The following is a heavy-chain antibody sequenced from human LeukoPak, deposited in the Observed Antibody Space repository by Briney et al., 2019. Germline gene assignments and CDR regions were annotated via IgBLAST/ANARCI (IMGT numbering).Heavy chain of an antibody. CDR1: GLTFGTYA. J-gene: IGHJ4*02. CDR2: ISARGDRT. D-gene: IGHD3-16*01. V-gene: IGHV3-23*01. CDR3: VKEMSGYAYGDY. Sequence: GGSLRLSCVASGLTFGTYAMSWVRQAAGKGLEWVSAISARGDRTYYADSVKGRFTISRDNSKNTLYVQMNSLRVEDTAAYFCVKEMSGYAYGDYWGQGALVTVSS.